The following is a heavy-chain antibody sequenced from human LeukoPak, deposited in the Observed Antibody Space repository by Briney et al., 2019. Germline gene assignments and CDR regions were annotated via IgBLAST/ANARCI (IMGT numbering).Heavy chain of an antibody. V-gene: IGHV3-30*18. J-gene: IGHJ6*02. D-gene: IGHD1-26*01. CDR1: GFTFSSYG. Sequence: PGRSLRLSCAASGFTFSSYGMHWVRQAPGKGLEWVAVISYDGSNKYYADSEKGRFTISRDNSKNTLYLQMNSLRAEDTAVYYCAKDEVVGATYYYYGMDVWGQGTTVTVSS. CDR2: ISYDGSNK. CDR3: AKDEVVGATYYYYGMDV.